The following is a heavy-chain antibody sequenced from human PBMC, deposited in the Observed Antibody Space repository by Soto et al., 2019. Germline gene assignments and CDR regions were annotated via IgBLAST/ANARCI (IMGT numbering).Heavy chain of an antibody. J-gene: IGHJ4*02. Sequence: QVQLVQSGAEVKKPGASVKVSCKASGYTFSSYGITWVPQAPGQRLEWMGWFNTYNGNTNYAQKLQGRVTMTTDTSTSTAYMELRSLRSDDTAVYYCARERGGYSYGDYWGQGALVTVSS. D-gene: IGHD5-18*01. CDR2: FNTYNGNT. CDR3: ARERGGYSYGDY. CDR1: GYTFSSYG. V-gene: IGHV1-18*01.